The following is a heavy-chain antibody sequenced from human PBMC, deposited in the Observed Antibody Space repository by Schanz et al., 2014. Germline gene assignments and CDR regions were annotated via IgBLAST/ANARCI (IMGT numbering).Heavy chain of an antibody. Sequence: DVQLLESGGGLVQPGGSLRLSCAASGFTFNSYAMTWVRQAPGKGLEWVSALSGSGGSTYYADSVKGRFTISRDNSRNTLYLQMNSLRTEDTAVYYCARDSGPYYDKSMDVWGQGTTVTVSS. CDR2: LSGSGGST. J-gene: IGHJ6*02. D-gene: IGHD3-9*01. CDR1: GFTFNSYA. V-gene: IGHV3-23*01. CDR3: ARDSGPYYDKSMDV.